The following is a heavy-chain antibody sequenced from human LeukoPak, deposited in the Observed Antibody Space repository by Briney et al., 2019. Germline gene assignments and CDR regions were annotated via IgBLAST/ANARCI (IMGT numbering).Heavy chain of an antibody. Sequence: PGGSLRLSCAASGFTFSSYAMSWVRQAPGKGLEWVLAISGSGGSTYYADSVKGRFTISRDNSKNTLYLQMNSLRAEDTAVYYCAKDYHDSSGYSEYFQHWGQGTLVTVSS. CDR1: GFTFSSYA. CDR2: ISGSGGST. D-gene: IGHD3-22*01. J-gene: IGHJ1*01. CDR3: AKDYHDSSGYSEYFQH. V-gene: IGHV3-23*01.